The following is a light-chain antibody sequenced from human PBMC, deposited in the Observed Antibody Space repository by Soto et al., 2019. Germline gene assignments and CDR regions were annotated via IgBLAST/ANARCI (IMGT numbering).Light chain of an antibody. CDR3: QQYNDYSWT. J-gene: IGKJ1*01. CDR1: QSIGIW. CDR2: KAS. V-gene: IGKV1-5*03. Sequence: IQMIQSPSTLSASVGDRVAITCRASQSIGIWLAWYQKKPGKAPRFLIYKASTLQTGVPSRFSGSGSGTEFTLTISSLQPDDFATYYCQQYNDYSWTFGQGTKVEIK.